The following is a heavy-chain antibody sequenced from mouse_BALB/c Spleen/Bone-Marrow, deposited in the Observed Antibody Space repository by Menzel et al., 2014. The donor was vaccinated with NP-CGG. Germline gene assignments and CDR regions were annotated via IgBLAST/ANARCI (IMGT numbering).Heavy chain of an antibody. V-gene: IGHV1S135*01. D-gene: IGHD1-1*01. Sequence: EVQLQQSGPELVKPGASVKVSCKASGYAFTSNNMYWVKQSHGKSLEWIGYIDPYNGGTSYNQKFKGKATLTVDKSSSTAYMHLNSLTSEDSAVYYCARENYGSSPAYWGQGTLVTVSA. CDR3: ARENYGSSPAY. CDR1: GYAFTSNN. CDR2: IDPYNGGT. J-gene: IGHJ3*01.